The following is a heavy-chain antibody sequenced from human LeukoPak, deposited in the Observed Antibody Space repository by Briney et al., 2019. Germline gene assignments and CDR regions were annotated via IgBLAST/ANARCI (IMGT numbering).Heavy chain of an antibody. J-gene: IGHJ3*02. D-gene: IGHD3-16*01. CDR2: IYYSGST. CDR3: ARHQYYDYVWGSYRDAFDI. CDR1: GGSISSYY. V-gene: IGHV4-59*08. Sequence: SETLSLTCTVSGGSISSYYWSWIRQPPGKGLEWIGYIYYSGSTNYNPSLKSRVTISVDTSKNQFSLKLSSVTAADTAVYCCARHQYYDYVWGSYRDAFDIWGQGTMVTVSS.